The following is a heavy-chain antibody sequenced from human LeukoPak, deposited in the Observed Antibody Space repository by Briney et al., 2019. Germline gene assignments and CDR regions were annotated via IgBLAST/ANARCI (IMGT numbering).Heavy chain of an antibody. CDR2: INPNSGGT. V-gene: IGHV1-2*02. CDR1: GYTFTGYY. J-gene: IGHJ6*03. CDR3: ARDQRTMVRGVIGPFSPMDV. Sequence: VASVKVSCKASGYTFTGYYMHWVRQAPGQGLEWMGWINPNSGGTNYAQKFQGRVTMTRDTSISTAYMELSRLRSDDTAVYYCARDQRTMVRGVIGPFSPMDVWGKGTTVTISS. D-gene: IGHD3-10*01.